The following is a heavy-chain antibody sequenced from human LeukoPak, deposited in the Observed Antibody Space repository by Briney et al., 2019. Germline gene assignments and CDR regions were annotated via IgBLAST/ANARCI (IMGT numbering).Heavy chain of an antibody. D-gene: IGHD1-1*01. CDR3: ARNGGHNQEH. Sequence: SETLSLTCDASGASISRGSWWSWVRQPPGKGLEWIGEFSHSGITNFNLSLKSRVTISVDKSRNQFSLNLISVTAADTAVYFCARNGGHNQEHWGQGTLVTVSS. V-gene: IGHV4-4*02. CDR1: GASISRGSW. CDR2: FSHSGIT. J-gene: IGHJ4*02.